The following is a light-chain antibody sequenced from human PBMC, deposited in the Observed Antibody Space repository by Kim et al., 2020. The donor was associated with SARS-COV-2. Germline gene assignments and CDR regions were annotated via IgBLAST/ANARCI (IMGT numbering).Light chain of an antibody. CDR2: GAT. Sequence: DVQMTQSPSSLSASVGDRVTITCRASQGIRNYLAWNQQRPGKVPKLLIYGATTLQSGVPSRFSGSGSGTDFTLTIRSLQLEDVATYYCQKYNSAPRTFGQGTKVDIK. CDR1: QGIRNY. J-gene: IGKJ1*01. CDR3: QKYNSAPRT. V-gene: IGKV1-27*01.